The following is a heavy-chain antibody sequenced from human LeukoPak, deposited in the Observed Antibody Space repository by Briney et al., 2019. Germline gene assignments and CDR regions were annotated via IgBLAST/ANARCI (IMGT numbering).Heavy chain of an antibody. CDR3: ARHLAARPYDY. CDR1: GYSFTSYW. Sequence: RGESLKISCKGSGYSFTSYWIGWVRQMPGKGLEWMGIILPGDSQTKYIPSFQGQVTISADKSTSTAYLQWSSLKASDTAMYYCARHLAARPYDYWGQGTLVTVSS. CDR2: ILPGDSQT. V-gene: IGHV5-51*01. D-gene: IGHD6-6*01. J-gene: IGHJ4*02.